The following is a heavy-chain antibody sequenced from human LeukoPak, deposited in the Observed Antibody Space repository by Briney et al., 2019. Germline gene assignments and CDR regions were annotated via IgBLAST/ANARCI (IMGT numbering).Heavy chain of an antibody. Sequence: SETLSLTCSVSGGSMSSYYWSWIRQSPGKGLEWIGYIYYSGSTNYNPSLKSRVTISVDTSKNQFSLKLSSVTAADTAVYYCARHVWLQPFDYWGQGTMVTVSS. CDR3: ARHVWLQPFDY. J-gene: IGHJ4*02. V-gene: IGHV4-59*08. CDR1: GGSMSSYY. D-gene: IGHD3-9*01. CDR2: IYYSGST.